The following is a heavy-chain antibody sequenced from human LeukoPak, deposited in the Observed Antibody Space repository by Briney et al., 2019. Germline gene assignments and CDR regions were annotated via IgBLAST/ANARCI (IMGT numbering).Heavy chain of an antibody. CDR3: TTXLXAPY. J-gene: IGHJ4*02. Sequence: RLSCXASXXTFTXVXXXWGXXXXGXXXXGVGLIKSKTDAGTIDYAAPLKGRFHISIDDTKKTLYLHMNSLKIEDTAVYYCTTXLXAPYWGQGXXXXVSS. V-gene: IGHV3-15*01. CDR1: XXTFTXVX. CDR2: IKSKTDAGTI.